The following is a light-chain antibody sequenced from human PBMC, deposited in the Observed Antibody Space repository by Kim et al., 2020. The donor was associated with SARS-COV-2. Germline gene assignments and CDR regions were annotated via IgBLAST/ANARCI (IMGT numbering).Light chain of an antibody. J-gene: IGKJ2*03. Sequence: EVVMTQSPATLSVSPGERATLSCRASQSVSSKLAWYQQKPGQAPRLLIYDASTRATGIPARFSGSGSGTEFTLTISSLQSEDFAVYFCQQYSNWLFYSFGQGTKLEI. CDR3: QQYSNWLFYS. V-gene: IGKV3-15*01. CDR1: QSVSSK. CDR2: DAS.